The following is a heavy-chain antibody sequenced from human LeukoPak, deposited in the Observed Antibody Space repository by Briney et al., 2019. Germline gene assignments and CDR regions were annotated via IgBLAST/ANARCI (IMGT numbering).Heavy chain of an antibody. CDR3: AKHRSGIAASGSNY. CDR1: GFTFSSFA. J-gene: IGHJ4*02. V-gene: IGHV3-23*01. CDR2: ISGSGGDSGCST. Sequence: GGSLRLSCAASGFTFSSFAMSWVRQAPGKGLEWVSVSVISGSGGDSGCSTYYADSVKGRFTISRDDSNNTLYLQMNNLKVEDTAVYYCAKHRSGIAASGSNYWGQGTLVSVSS. D-gene: IGHD6-13*01.